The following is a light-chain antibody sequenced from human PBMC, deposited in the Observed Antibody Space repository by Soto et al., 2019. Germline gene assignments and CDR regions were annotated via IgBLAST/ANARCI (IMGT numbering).Light chain of an antibody. Sequence: EIVLTQSPGTLSLSPGERATLFCRASQSVSSSYLAWYQQKPGQAPRLLIYGTSSRAAGIPDRFSGSGSGTDFTLTISRLEPEDFATYYCQQYKSFSLTFGGGTRVEVK. CDR3: QQYKSFSLT. CDR2: GTS. J-gene: IGKJ4*01. CDR1: QSVSSSY. V-gene: IGKV3-20*01.